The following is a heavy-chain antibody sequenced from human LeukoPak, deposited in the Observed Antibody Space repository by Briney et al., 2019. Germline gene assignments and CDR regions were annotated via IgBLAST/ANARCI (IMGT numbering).Heavy chain of an antibody. Sequence: PGGPLRLSCAASGFTFSSYNMNWVRQAPGKGLEWVSSITSGSSYIYYADSVKGRFTISRDNAKNSLYLQMNSLRAEDTAVYYCARDPYSGSYGNYYYYFMDVWGKGTTVTISS. D-gene: IGHD1-26*01. J-gene: IGHJ6*03. CDR3: ARDPYSGSYGNYYYYFMDV. CDR1: GFTFSSYN. V-gene: IGHV3-21*01. CDR2: ITSGSSYI.